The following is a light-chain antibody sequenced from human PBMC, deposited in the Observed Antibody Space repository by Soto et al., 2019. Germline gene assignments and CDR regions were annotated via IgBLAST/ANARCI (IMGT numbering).Light chain of an antibody. V-gene: IGKV3D-20*02. CDR1: QSVSSSY. J-gene: IGKJ1*01. CDR2: GAS. CDR3: QQRDKWPRT. Sequence: EIVLTPSPDPLSLSPVERATLSCRASQSVSSSYLAWYQQKPGQAPRLLIYGASSRATGIPDRFSGSGSGTDFTLTISSLEPEDFAVYDGQQRDKWPRTFGQGTKVDIK.